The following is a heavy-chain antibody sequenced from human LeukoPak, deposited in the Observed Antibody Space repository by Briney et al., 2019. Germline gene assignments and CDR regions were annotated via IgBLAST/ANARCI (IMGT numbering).Heavy chain of an antibody. CDR2: INPIFGIA. CDR1: GGTFSSYA. Sequence: SVKVSCKASGGTFSSYAISWVRQAPGQGLEWMGRINPIFGIANYAQKFQGRVTITADKSTSTAYMELSSLRSEDTAVYYCARSLAVAGTESAFDIWGQGTMVTVSS. CDR3: ARSLAVAGTESAFDI. V-gene: IGHV1-69*04. J-gene: IGHJ3*02. D-gene: IGHD6-19*01.